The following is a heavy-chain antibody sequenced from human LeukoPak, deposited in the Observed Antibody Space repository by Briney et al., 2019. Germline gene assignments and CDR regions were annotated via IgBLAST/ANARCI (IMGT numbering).Heavy chain of an antibody. J-gene: IGHJ4*02. CDR1: GFTFRRYW. V-gene: IGHV3-7*01. D-gene: IGHD3-3*01. CDR3: VRVGYLVEWF. Sequence: GGSLRLSCAASGFTFRRYWMSWVRQAPGKGLESVANINQDGNERHYVGSAKGRFTISRDNGKSSVFLQMNNLRAEDMAVYYCVRVGYLVEWFWGQGVLVTVSS. CDR2: INQDGNER.